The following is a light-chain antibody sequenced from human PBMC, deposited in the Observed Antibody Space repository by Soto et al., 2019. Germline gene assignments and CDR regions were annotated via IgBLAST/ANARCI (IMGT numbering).Light chain of an antibody. CDR2: GAS. Sequence: VVTQSPGTLSLSPGETATLSCRTSQTVRYNDLAWYQHKPGRPPRLLIYGASRRPGPIPDRFTGSGSGTDFTLTINSLEPEDFAVYYCQQYGSSPYTFGQGTKLEIK. CDR1: QTVRYND. J-gene: IGKJ2*01. CDR3: QQYGSSPYT. V-gene: IGKV3-20*01.